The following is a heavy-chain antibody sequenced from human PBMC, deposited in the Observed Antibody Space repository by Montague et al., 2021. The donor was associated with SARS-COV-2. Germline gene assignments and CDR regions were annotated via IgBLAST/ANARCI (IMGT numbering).Heavy chain of an antibody. CDR2: TYYWSKWYN. Sequence: CAISGDSVSSNIAAWNWIRQSPSRGLEWLGRTYYWSKWYNDYAVSVRSRITISSDTSKNQFSLQLNSVTPEDTAVYYCTQERGPGRTTWHYFDYWGQGTLVTVSS. D-gene: IGHD1-14*01. CDR1: GDSVSSNIAA. V-gene: IGHV6-1*01. J-gene: IGHJ4*02. CDR3: TQERGPGRTTWHYFDY.